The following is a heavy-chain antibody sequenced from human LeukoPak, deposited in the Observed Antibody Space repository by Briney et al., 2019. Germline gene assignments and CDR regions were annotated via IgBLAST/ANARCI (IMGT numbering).Heavy chain of an antibody. CDR2: ISAYNGNT. Sequence: ASVKVSCKASGYTFTSYGISWVRQAPGQGLEWMGWISAYNGNTNYAQKLQGRVTMTTDTSTSTAYMELRSLRPDDTAVYYCARGDYGDYPYGMDVWGQGTTVTVSS. D-gene: IGHD4-17*01. CDR3: ARGDYGDYPYGMDV. J-gene: IGHJ6*02. V-gene: IGHV1-18*01. CDR1: GYTFTSYG.